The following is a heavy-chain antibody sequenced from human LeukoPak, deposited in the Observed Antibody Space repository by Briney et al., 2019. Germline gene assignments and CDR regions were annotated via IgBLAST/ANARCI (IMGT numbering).Heavy chain of an antibody. J-gene: IGHJ4*02. CDR2: ISVSGDST. D-gene: IGHD3-22*01. CDR1: GFTFSNSD. CDR3: AKDPQWGTGIVVVLKYYFDS. V-gene: IGHV3-23*01. Sequence: PGRSLSLSCAASGFTFSNSDMSWVPEAPGEGLERVSVISVSGDSTHYADSVKGRFTISRDNSRNTLYLQMSSLRAEDTAVYYCAKDPQWGTGIVVVLKYYFDSWGQGTLVTVSS.